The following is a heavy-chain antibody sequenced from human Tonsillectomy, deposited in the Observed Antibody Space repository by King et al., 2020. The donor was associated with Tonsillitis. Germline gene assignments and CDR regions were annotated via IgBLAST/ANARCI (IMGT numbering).Heavy chain of an antibody. D-gene: IGHD4-17*01. CDR3: ATYRPLHYGDNPTFDY. CDR1: GYTFTGYY. Sequence: VQLVQSGAEVKKPGAAVKVSCKASGYTFTGYYMNWVRQAPGQGVEWMGGINPNSGGTKYAQKYQGRVAMIRDTSISAAYMELSRLRSDDTAVYYCATYRPLHYGDNPTFDYWGQGTLVTVSS. CDR2: INPNSGGT. J-gene: IGHJ4*02. V-gene: IGHV1-2*02.